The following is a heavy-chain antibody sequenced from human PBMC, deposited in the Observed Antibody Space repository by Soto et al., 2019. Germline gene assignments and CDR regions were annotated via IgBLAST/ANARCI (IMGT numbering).Heavy chain of an antibody. D-gene: IGHD6-19*01. CDR1: GFTFSRYA. V-gene: IGHV3-23*01. CDR3: AKDPDSSAWFHFDY. CDR2: ISGSGGST. J-gene: IGHJ4*02. Sequence: GGSLRLSCAASGFTFSRYAMSCVRQAPGKGLEWVSAISGSGGSTYYADSGKGRLTSHRDKAKNQQYLQMNSVRAEDTAVYYCAKDPDSSAWFHFDYWGQGTLVTVSS.